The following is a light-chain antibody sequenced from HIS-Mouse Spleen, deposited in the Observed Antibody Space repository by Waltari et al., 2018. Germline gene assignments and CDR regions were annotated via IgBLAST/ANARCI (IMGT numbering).Light chain of an antibody. CDR2: EDS. V-gene: IGLV3-10*01. Sequence: SYELTQPPSVSVSPGQTARTTCSGVALPTKFAYWYQQKSGQVPVLVIYEDSKRPSGIPERFSGSSSGTMATLTISGAQVEDEADYYCYSTDSSGNHRVFGGGTKLTVL. CDR3: YSTDSSGNHRV. CDR1: ALPTKF. J-gene: IGLJ2*01.